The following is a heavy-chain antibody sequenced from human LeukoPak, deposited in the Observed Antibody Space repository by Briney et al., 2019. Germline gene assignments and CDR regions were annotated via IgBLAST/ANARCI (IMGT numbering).Heavy chain of an antibody. V-gene: IGHV4-31*03. CDR3: ARGPSGSYGGL. D-gene: IGHD3-10*01. Sequence: PSQTLSLTCTVTRRYISSGGYCWTWIRQHPGKGLEGIGYIYYSGRSYYNPSLKSRDTISVDTSKNQFSLQLSSVAAADTAVYYCARGPSGSYGGLWGQGTRVTVSA. CDR2: IYYSGRS. CDR1: RRYISSGGYC. J-gene: IGHJ4*02.